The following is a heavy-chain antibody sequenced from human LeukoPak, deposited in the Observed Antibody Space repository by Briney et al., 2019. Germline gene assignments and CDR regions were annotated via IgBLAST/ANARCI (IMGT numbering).Heavy chain of an antibody. J-gene: IGHJ4*02. CDR2: IYYSGST. D-gene: IGHD1-26*01. V-gene: IGHV4-61*08. CDR1: GGSISSSGYY. Sequence: PSETLSLTCTVSGGSISSSGYYWSWIRQPPGKGLEWIGYIYYSGSTNYNPSLKSRVTISVDTSKNQFSLKLSSVTAADTAVYYCARALPVGANGNFDYWGQGTLVTVSS. CDR3: ARALPVGANGNFDY.